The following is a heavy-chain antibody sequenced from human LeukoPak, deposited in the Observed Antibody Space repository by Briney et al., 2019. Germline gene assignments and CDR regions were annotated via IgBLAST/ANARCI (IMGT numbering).Heavy chain of an antibody. J-gene: IGHJ4*02. V-gene: IGHV3-21*01. Sequence: PGGSLRLSCAASGFTVSSNYMSWVRQAPGKGLEWVSSISSSSSYIYYADSVKGRFTISRDNAKNSLYLQMNSLRAEDTAVYYCARARFGESVRPFDYWGQGTLVTVSS. CDR2: ISSSSSYI. CDR1: GFTVSSNY. D-gene: IGHD3-10*01. CDR3: ARARFGESVRPFDY.